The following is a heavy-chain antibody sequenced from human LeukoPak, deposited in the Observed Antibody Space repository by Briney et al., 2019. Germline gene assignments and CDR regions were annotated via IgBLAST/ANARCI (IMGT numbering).Heavy chain of an antibody. CDR2: IYHSGST. D-gene: IGHD3-3*01. Sequence: SETLSLTCTVSGYSISSGYYWGWIRQPPGKGLEWIGSIYHSGSTYYNPSLKSRVTISVDTSKNQFSLKLSSVTAADTAVYYCAREASNQGYYYFGSGYYNDYWGQGTLVTVSS. CDR1: GYSISSGYY. V-gene: IGHV4-38-2*02. J-gene: IGHJ4*02. CDR3: AREASNQGYYYFGSGYYNDY.